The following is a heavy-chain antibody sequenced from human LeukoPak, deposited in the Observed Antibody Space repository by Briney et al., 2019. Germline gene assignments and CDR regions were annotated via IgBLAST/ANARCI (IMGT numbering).Heavy chain of an antibody. J-gene: IGHJ4*02. CDR3: AKGGFLEWSWSFDY. Sequence: GGSLRLSCAASGFTFSSYGMHWVRQAPGKGLEWVAFIRYDGSNKYYADSVKGRFTISRDNSKNTLYLQMNSLRAEDTAVYYCAKGGFLEWSWSFDYWGQGTLVTASS. CDR2: IRYDGSNK. V-gene: IGHV3-30*02. CDR1: GFTFSSYG. D-gene: IGHD3-3*01.